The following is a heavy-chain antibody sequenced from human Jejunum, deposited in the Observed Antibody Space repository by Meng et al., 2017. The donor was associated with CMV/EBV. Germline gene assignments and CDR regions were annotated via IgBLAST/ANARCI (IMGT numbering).Heavy chain of an antibody. CDR1: GFTFRSYD. Sequence: SCADSGFTFRSYDMSWVRQAPGKGLEWVSAISANGDVTYYADSVKGRFAISRDNSRNTLYVQMNRLRAEDTAVYYCGRFWSGYLADYWGQGTLVTVSS. J-gene: IGHJ4*02. CDR2: ISANGDVT. D-gene: IGHD3-3*01. V-gene: IGHV3-23*01. CDR3: GRFWSGYLADY.